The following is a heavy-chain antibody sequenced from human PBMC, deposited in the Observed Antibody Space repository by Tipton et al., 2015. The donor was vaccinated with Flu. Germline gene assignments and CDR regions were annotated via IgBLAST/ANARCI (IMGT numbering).Heavy chain of an antibody. CDR1: GFTFSSYW. CDR3: ASQSIPVAGRDY. V-gene: IGHV3-7*01. D-gene: IGHD6-19*01. J-gene: IGHJ4*02. Sequence: GSLLSCAASGFTFSSYWMHWVRQAPGKGLEWVANIKQDGSEKNYVDSVRGRFTISRDNAKNSLYLQMNSLRVADTAVYYCASQSIPVAGRDYWGQGTLVTVSS. CDR2: IKQDGSEK.